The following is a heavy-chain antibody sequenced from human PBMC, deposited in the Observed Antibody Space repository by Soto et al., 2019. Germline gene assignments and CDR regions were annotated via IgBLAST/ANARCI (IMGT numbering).Heavy chain of an antibody. D-gene: IGHD2-21*01. V-gene: IGHV1-69*06. J-gene: IGHJ3*01. CDR3: AREPRDLDAVSL. CDR2: IIPIIDTT. Sequence: QVQLVQSGAEVKKPGSSVKVSCKASGGNFNNYAISWVRQAPAQGVQWMGGIIPIIDTTHYAQELQGRVTISADRGRTPVYMELSGLTSYDSATYFCAREPRDLDAVSLWGQGTVVTVSS. CDR1: GGNFNNYA.